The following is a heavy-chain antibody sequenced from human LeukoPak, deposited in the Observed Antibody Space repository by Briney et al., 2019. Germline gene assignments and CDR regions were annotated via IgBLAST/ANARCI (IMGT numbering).Heavy chain of an antibody. V-gene: IGHV1-18*01. Sequence: ASVKVSCKASGGTFSSYAISWVRQAPGQGLEWMGRISAYSDNTNYARKLQGRVTLTTDTSTSTVYMELRSLRSDDTAVYYCARDGTFYSGSYSYYFDYWGQGTVVSVSS. J-gene: IGHJ4*02. CDR2: ISAYSDNT. CDR3: ARDGTFYSGSYSYYFDY. CDR1: GGTFSSYA. D-gene: IGHD1-26*01.